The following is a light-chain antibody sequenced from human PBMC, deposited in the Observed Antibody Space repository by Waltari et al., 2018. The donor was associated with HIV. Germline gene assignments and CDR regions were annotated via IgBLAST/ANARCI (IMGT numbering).Light chain of an antibody. J-gene: IGLJ3*02. CDR2: EDT. CDR1: ALPKKN. V-gene: IGLV3-10*01. Sequence: SYVLTQPPSVSVSPGQTARITCSGDALPKKNVYWYQQKSGQAPVLVIYEDTKRPSGIYEKFSGSSSGTVATLTISGAQVEHEADYYCYSTYSSGVSWVFGGGTKLTVL. CDR3: YSTYSSGVSWV.